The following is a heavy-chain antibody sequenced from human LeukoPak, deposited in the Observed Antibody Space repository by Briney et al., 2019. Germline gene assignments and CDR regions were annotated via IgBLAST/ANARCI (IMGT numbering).Heavy chain of an antibody. CDR3: AKKWYYYDSSGQDYFDY. CDR1: RFTVSNNY. V-gene: IGHV3-66*02. D-gene: IGHD3-22*01. J-gene: IGHJ4*02. CDR2: IYGGGSA. Sequence: GGSLRLSCAASRFTVSNNYMSWVRQAPGKGLEWVSVIYGGGSAYYPDSVKGRFTISRDNSKNTLYLQMNSLRAEDTAVYYCAKKWYYYDSSGQDYFDYWGQGTLATVSS.